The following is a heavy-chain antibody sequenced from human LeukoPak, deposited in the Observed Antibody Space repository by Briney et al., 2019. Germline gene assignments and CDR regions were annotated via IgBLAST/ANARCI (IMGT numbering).Heavy chain of an antibody. CDR3: ARTDIGDWGYFDY. D-gene: IGHD3/OR15-3a*01. J-gene: IGHJ4*02. Sequence: GGSLRLSCAASGFTFSSYEMNWVRQAPGKGLEWVSYISSSGSTIYYADSVKGRFTISRDNAKNSLYLQMNSLRAEDTAVYYRARTDIGDWGYFDYWGQGTLVTVSS. CDR1: GFTFSSYE. V-gene: IGHV3-48*03. CDR2: ISSSGSTI.